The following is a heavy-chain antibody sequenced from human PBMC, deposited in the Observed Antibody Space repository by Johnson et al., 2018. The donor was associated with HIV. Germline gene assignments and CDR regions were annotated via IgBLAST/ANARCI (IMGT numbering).Heavy chain of an antibody. D-gene: IGHD3-16*01. V-gene: IGHV3-30*02. CDR3: AKLRWAWGAAFDI. CDR1: GFTFSSYG. Sequence: QVQLVESGGGVVQPGGSLRLSCAASGFTFSSYGMHWVRQAPGKGLEWVAVMWYDGSNRYYADSVTGRFTISRANSKNTLYLQMGSLRAEDTAVYYCAKLRWAWGAAFDIWGQGTMVTVSS. CDR2: MWYDGSNR. J-gene: IGHJ3*02.